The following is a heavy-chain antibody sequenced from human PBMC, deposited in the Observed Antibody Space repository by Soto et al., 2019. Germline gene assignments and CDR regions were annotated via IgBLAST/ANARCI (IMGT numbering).Heavy chain of an antibody. CDR3: ASQQLGPSDYYGMDV. CDR2: IIPIFGTA. CDR1: GGTFSSYA. D-gene: IGHD6-6*01. J-gene: IGHJ6*02. Sequence: QVQLVQSGAEVKKPGSSVKVSCKASGGTFSSYAISWVRQAPGHGLEWMGGIIPIFGTANYAQKFQGRVTITADESTRTAYRELSSLRSEDTAVYYCASQQLGPSDYYGMDVWGQGTTVTVSS. V-gene: IGHV1-69*12.